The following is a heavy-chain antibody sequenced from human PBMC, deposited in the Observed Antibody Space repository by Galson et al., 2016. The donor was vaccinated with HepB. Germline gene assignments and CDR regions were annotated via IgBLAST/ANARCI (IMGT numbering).Heavy chain of an antibody. CDR2: IWYDGSSK. CDR3: ARDIGDFWSGYSPHFDY. J-gene: IGHJ4*02. Sequence: SLRLSCAASGFTFSSYGMHWVRQAPGKGLEWVAVIWYDGSSKYYADSVKGRFTISRDNFKNTLYLQVNSLRAEDTAVYYCARDIGDFWSGYSPHFDYWGQGTLVTVSS. D-gene: IGHD3-3*01. V-gene: IGHV3-33*01. CDR1: GFTFSSYG.